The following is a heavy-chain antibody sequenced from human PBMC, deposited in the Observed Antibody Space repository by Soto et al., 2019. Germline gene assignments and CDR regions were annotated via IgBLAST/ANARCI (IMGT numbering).Heavy chain of an antibody. CDR2: IWYDGSNK. V-gene: IGHV3-33*01. Sequence: PGGSLRLSCAASGFTFSSYGMHWVRQAPGKGLEWVAVIWYDGSNKYYADSVKGRFTISRDNSKNTLYLQMNSLRAEDTAVYYCARDLWFGEGQGMDVWGQGTTVTVSS. CDR1: GFTFSSYG. CDR3: ARDLWFGEGQGMDV. J-gene: IGHJ6*02. D-gene: IGHD3-10*01.